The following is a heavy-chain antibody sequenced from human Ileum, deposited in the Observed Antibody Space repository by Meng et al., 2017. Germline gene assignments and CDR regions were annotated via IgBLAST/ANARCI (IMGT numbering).Heavy chain of an antibody. CDR3: ARYYDGSGYYYYFDY. V-gene: IGHV3-11*04. D-gene: IGHD3-22*01. CDR2: ISSSDTSI. CDR1: GFTFTDYY. J-gene: IGHJ4*02. Sequence: GESLKISCATSGFTFTDYYMSWIRQAPGKGLEWVSYISSSDTSIYHADFVKGRFTISRDNAKNSLYLQMSSLRAEDTAVYYCARYYDGSGYYYYFDYWGQGTLVTVSS.